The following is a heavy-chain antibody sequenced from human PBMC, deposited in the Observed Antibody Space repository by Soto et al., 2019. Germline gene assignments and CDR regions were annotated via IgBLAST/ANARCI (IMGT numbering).Heavy chain of an antibody. CDR2: IYWDDVE. D-gene: IGHD2-15*01. V-gene: IGHV2-5*02. CDR3: AHSPCSGGTCYLFDY. J-gene: IGHJ4*02. Sequence: QITLKESGPTLVKPTQTLTLTCSFSGFSGSSNGVGVGWIRQPPGKALEWLALIYWDDVERYRPLLQNRLAITKDDSKNQVVLTMTNMDPVDTATYYCAHSPCSGGTCYLFDYWGQGILVTVSS. CDR1: GFSGSSNGVG.